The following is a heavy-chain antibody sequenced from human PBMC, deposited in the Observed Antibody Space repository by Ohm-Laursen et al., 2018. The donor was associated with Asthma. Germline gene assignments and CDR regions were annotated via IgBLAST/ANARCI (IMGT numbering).Heavy chain of an antibody. CDR2: GGSYYDGGLK. V-gene: IGHV3-30-3*01. CDR3: ARDVMEWYLPAFDF. D-gene: IGHD3-3*01. Sequence: RSLRLSCSASGFTFRSYAMHWVRQAPGKGLEWVAVGGSYYDGGLKYYADSVNGRFTVSRDDSKNTLYLQMNSPRPDDTAVYYCARDVMEWYLPAFDFWGQGTLVTVSS. J-gene: IGHJ4*02. CDR1: GFTFRSYA.